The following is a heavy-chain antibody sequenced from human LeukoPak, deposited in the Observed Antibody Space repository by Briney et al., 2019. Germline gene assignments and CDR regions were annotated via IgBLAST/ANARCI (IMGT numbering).Heavy chain of an antibody. D-gene: IGHD2-15*01. V-gene: IGHV4-61*02. Sequence: PSETLSLTCTVSGGSISSGSYYWSWIRQPAGKGLEWIGRIYTSGSTNYNPSLKSRFTISEDTSKNQFSLKLSSVTAADTAVYYCARTTEGYCRGRSCYSYYYYMDVWGKGTTVTVSS. CDR1: GGSISSGSYY. CDR3: ARTTEGYCRGRSCYSYYYYMDV. J-gene: IGHJ6*03. CDR2: IYTSGST.